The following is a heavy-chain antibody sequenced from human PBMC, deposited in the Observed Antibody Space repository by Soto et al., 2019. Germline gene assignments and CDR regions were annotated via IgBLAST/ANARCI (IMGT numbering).Heavy chain of an antibody. J-gene: IGHJ5*02. CDR2: IRSKAYGGTT. V-gene: IGHV3-49*04. CDR1: GFTFGYYG. D-gene: IGHD6-13*01. CDR3: TSSIVAAAENWFDP. Sequence: GGSLRRSCTASGFTFGYYGMSWVRQAPGKGLEWVGFIRSKAYGGTTEYAASVKGRFTISRDDSKSIAYLQMNSLKTEDTAVYYCTSSIVAAAENWFDPWGQGTLVTVSS.